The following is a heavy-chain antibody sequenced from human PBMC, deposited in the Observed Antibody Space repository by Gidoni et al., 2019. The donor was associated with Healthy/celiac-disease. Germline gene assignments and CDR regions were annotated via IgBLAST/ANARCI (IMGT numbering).Heavy chain of an antibody. D-gene: IGHD6-19*01. V-gene: IGHV4-61*01. CDR2: IDYSGST. Sequence: QVQLQESGPGLVKPSETLSLTCTVSGGSVSSGSYYWSWIRQPPGKGLEWIGYIDYSGSTNYNPSLKSRVTISVDTSKNQFSLKLSSVTAADTAVYYCARGVAVAGTNDYWGQGTLVTVSS. CDR1: GGSVSSGSYY. CDR3: ARGVAVAGTNDY. J-gene: IGHJ4*02.